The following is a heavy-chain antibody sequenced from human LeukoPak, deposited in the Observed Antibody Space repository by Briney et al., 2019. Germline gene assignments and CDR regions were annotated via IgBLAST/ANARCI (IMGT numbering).Heavy chain of an antibody. CDR2: IYYSGST. Sequence: PSETLSLTCTVSGGSISSSSYYWSWIRQPPGKGLEWIGYIYYSGSTYYNPSLKSRVTISVDTSKNQFSLKLSSVTAADTAVYYCASYGDNDAFDIWGQGTMVTVSS. J-gene: IGHJ3*02. CDR1: GGSISSSSYY. V-gene: IGHV4-30-4*08. CDR3: ASYGDNDAFDI. D-gene: IGHD4-17*01.